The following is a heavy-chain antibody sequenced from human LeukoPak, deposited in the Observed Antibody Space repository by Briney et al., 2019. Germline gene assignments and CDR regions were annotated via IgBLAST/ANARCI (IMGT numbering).Heavy chain of an antibody. CDR3: ARSRAAAGFWFDP. CDR1: GGSFSGYY. D-gene: IGHD6-13*01. Sequence: SETLSLTCAVSGGSFSGYYWNWIRQSPGKGLEWIGEINHSGSTNYNPSLKSRVTISVDTSKNQFSLKLSSVTAADTAVYYCARSRAAAGFWFDPWGQGTLVTVSS. V-gene: IGHV4-34*01. J-gene: IGHJ5*02. CDR2: INHSGST.